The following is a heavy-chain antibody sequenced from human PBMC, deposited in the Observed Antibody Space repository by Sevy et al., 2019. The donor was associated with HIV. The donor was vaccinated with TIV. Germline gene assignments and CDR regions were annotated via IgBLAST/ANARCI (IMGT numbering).Heavy chain of an antibody. J-gene: IGHJ3*02. V-gene: IGHV4-31*03. CDR3: TSDHRARDYYGSGSMGAVDI. CDR2: IYYSGSI. Sequence: SETLSLTCTVSGGSISSGGYYWSWIRQHPGKGLEWIGYIYYSGSIYYNPSLKSRVTISVDTSKNQFSLKLSSVTAADTAVYYCTSDHRARDYYGSGSMGAVDIWGQGTMVTVSS. D-gene: IGHD3-10*01. CDR1: GGSISSGGYY.